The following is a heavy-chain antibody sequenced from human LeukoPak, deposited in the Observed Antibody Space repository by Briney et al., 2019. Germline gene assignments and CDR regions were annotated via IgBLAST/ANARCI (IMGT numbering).Heavy chain of an antibody. CDR1: GYTFTSYD. V-gene: IGHV1-8*03. J-gene: IGHJ5*02. Sequence: ASVKVSCKASGYTFTSYDINWVRQATGQGLEWMGWMNPNSGNTGYAQKFQGRVTITRNTSISTAYMELSSLRSEDTAVYYCARGMGIAAAELNWSAPGGKGPLVTVSS. D-gene: IGHD6-13*01. CDR3: ARGMGIAAAELNWSAP. CDR2: MNPNSGNT.